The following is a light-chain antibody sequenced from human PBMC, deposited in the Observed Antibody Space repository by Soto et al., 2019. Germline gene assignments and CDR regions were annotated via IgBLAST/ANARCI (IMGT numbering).Light chain of an antibody. CDR3: QQYGSSPWT. Sequence: EIVLTQSPGTLSLSPGESSTLSCRASQSVSSSYLAWYQQKPGQAPRLLIYVASSRATDIPDRFSGSGSGTDFTLTISRLEPEDFAVYYCQQYGSSPWTFGQGTKVEIK. CDR1: QSVSSSY. V-gene: IGKV3-20*01. J-gene: IGKJ1*01. CDR2: VAS.